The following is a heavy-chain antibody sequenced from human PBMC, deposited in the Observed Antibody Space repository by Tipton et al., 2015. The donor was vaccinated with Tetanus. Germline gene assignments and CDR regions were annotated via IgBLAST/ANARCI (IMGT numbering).Heavy chain of an antibody. D-gene: IGHD3-3*01. CDR2: INSDGTST. V-gene: IGHV3-74*01. CDR1: GFTFSSYW. CDR3: AKDFEWSFDY. Sequence: GSLRLSCAASGFTFSSYWMHWVRQAPGKGLVWVSRINSDGTSTSYADSVKGRFTISRDYSKNTVFLDMSNLRAEDTALYYCAKDFEWSFDYWGQGTRVTVSS. J-gene: IGHJ4*02.